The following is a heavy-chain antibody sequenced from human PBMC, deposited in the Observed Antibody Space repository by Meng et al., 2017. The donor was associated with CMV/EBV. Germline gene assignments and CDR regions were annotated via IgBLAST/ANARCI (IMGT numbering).Heavy chain of an antibody. CDR3: ARDREDITLDY. Sequence: LSLTGAASGFTFSRYSMNWVRQAPGKGLEWVSSISSSSSYIYYADSVKGRFTISRDNAKNSLYLQMNSLRAEDTAVYYCARDREDITLDYWGQGTLVTVSS. CDR1: GFTFSRYS. CDR2: ISSSSSYI. J-gene: IGHJ4*02. D-gene: IGHD2-15*01. V-gene: IGHV3-21*01.